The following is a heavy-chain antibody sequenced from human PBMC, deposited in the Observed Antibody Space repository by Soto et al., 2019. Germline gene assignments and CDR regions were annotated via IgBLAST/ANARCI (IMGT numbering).Heavy chain of an antibody. V-gene: IGHV4-39*01. J-gene: IGHJ6*02. CDR1: GGAINSTVYY. CDR3: ARHGAYSTSVYYYYGMDV. CDR2: SNYGGPT. D-gene: IGHD6-13*01. Sequence: SETLSLTCTVPGGAINSTVYYWGWIRQPPGKGLEWIGSSNYGGPTYYSPSLQSRVTISLDTAKNHFSLNLRSVTAADTAVYYCARHGAYSTSVYYYYGMDVWGQGTTVTVSS.